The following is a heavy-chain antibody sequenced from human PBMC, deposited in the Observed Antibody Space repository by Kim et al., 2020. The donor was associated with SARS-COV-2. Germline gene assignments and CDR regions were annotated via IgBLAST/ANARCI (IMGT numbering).Heavy chain of an antibody. CDR3: ARLSLSKGYYYYGMDV. D-gene: IGHD3-16*02. Sequence: LKSRVTISVDTSKNQFSLKLSSVTAADTAVYYCARLSLSKGYYYYGMDVWGQGTTVTVSS. J-gene: IGHJ6*02. V-gene: IGHV4-59*01.